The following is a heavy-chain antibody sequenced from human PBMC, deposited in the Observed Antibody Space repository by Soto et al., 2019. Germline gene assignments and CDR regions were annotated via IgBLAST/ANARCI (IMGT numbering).Heavy chain of an antibody. Sequence: ASVKVSCKASGYTFTNYGLTWVRQAPGQGLEWMGWITTNSANTNYAQNFQGRVTMTTDTSTSTAYMELRSLRPDDTAVYFCARTRGYSYGYADYWGQGTLVTVSS. D-gene: IGHD5-18*01. CDR3: ARTRGYSYGYADY. CDR2: ITTNSANT. J-gene: IGHJ4*02. V-gene: IGHV1-18*01. CDR1: GYTFTNYG.